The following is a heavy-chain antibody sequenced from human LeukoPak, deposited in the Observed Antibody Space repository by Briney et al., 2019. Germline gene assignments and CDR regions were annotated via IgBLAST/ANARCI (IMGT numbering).Heavy chain of an antibody. CDR1: GFKFSDYS. CDR2: ISALSTYV. D-gene: IGHD2-2*01. CDR3: AKYCTSTSCRAMGAYYGMDV. J-gene: IGHJ6*02. Sequence: GGSLRLSCAASGFKFSDYSMNWVRQAPGKGLQWVASISALSTYVYYPDSVKGRFTISRDNARNSVYLQMNSLRAEDTAVYYCAKYCTSTSCRAMGAYYGMDVWGQGTTVTVS. V-gene: IGHV3-21*04.